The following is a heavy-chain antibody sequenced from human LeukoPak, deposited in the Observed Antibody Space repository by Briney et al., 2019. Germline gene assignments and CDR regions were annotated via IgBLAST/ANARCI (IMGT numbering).Heavy chain of an antibody. V-gene: IGHV4-39*07. J-gene: IGHJ5*02. Sequence: PSETLSLTCTVSGGSISSSSYYWGWIRQPPGKGLEWIGSIYYSGSTYYNPSLKSRVTISVDTSKNQFSLKLSSVTAADTAVYYCARGIPYSSSWYYALGSFDPWGQGTLVTVSS. CDR1: GGSISSSSYY. D-gene: IGHD6-13*01. CDR2: IYYSGST. CDR3: ARGIPYSSSWYYALGSFDP.